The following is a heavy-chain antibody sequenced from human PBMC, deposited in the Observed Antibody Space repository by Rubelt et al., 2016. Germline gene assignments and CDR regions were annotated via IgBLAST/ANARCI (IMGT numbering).Heavy chain of an antibody. CDR2: FAPEDGET. D-gene: IGHD3-22*01. Sequence: QVQLVQSGAEVKKPGASVKVSCKVSGHTLTQLSIHWVRQAPGKGLEWMGGFAPEDGETIYAQKCQGRVTMTQDRSTDTAYMELKSLRSEDTAVYYCATFYGSGYYVFDYWGQGTLVTVSS. CDR3: ATFYGSGYYVFDY. V-gene: IGHV1-24*01. CDR1: GHTLTQLS. J-gene: IGHJ4*02.